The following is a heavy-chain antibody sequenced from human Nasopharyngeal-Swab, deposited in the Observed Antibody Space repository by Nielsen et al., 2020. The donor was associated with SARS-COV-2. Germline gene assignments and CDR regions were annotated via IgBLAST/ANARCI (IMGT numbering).Heavy chain of an antibody. CDR3: SRDPRPLDF. CDR1: GFTFSDSY. J-gene: IGHJ4*02. Sequence: GESLKISCAASGFTFSDSYMTWVRQAPGKGLESVSYISGNSDVTNYADSVRGRFTISRDNAKNSLCLQMDSLRAEDTAVYYCSRDPRPLDFWGQGTLVTVSS. V-gene: IGHV3-11*06. CDR2: ISGNSDVT.